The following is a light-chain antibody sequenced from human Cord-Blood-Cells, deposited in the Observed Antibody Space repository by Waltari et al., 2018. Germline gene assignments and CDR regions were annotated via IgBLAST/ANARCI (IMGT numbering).Light chain of an antibody. CDR2: GAS. J-gene: IGKJ1*01. Sequence: IVLTQSPGTLPSPPGARATLSCRASQSVSSSYLAWYQQKPGQAPRLLIYGASSRASGIPDRFSGSGSGTDFTLNISRVEAEDVAVYYCLQARRSPRTFGQGTKVEIK. V-gene: IGKV3-20*01. CDR1: QSVSSSY. CDR3: LQARRSPRT.